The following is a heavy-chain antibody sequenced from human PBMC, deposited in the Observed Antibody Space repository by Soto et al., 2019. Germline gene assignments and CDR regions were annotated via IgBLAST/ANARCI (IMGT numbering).Heavy chain of an antibody. Sequence: GASVKVSCKASGYTFTSYAMHWVRQAPGQRLEWMGWINAGNGNTKYSQKFQGRVTITRDTSASTAYMELSSLRSEDTAIYYCARTMGGIAAAGNDYWGQGTLVTVSS. D-gene: IGHD6-13*01. CDR1: GYTFTSYA. CDR3: ARTMGGIAAAGNDY. CDR2: INAGNGNT. J-gene: IGHJ4*02. V-gene: IGHV1-3*01.